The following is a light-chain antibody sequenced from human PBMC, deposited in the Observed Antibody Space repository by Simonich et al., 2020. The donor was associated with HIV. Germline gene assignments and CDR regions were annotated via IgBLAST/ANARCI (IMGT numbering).Light chain of an antibody. CDR3: QQRSNWPST. Sequence: EIVMTQSPATLSVSPGERATLSCRASQSVSSYLAWYQQKPGQAPRLLIYDASNRATGIPARFSGSGSGTEFTLTISSLEPEDFAVYYCQQRSNWPSTFGGGTKVEIK. CDR2: DAS. V-gene: IGKV3-11*01. J-gene: IGKJ4*01. CDR1: QSVSSY.